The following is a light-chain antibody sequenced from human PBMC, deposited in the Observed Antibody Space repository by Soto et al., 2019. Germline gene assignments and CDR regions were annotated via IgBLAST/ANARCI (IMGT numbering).Light chain of an antibody. J-gene: IGKJ1*01. V-gene: IGKV1-5*01. CDR3: QQYNTYSHT. Sequence: DIQMTQSPSTLSAFVGDRVTITCRASQSISSWLAWYQQKPGKAPKLLIYDVSSVESGVPSRFSGSGSGAEFTLTISSLQPDDFATYYGQQYNTYSHTFGQGTKVEVK. CDR2: DVS. CDR1: QSISSW.